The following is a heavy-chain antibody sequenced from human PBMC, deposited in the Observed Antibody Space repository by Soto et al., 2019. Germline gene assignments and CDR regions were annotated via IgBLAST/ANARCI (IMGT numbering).Heavy chain of an antibody. CDR1: GYSFTSYW. V-gene: IGHV5-51*01. D-gene: IGHD1-26*01. CDR2: IYPGDSDT. J-gene: IGHJ6*03. CDR3: ARFIEEGYYYMDV. Sequence: PGESLKISCKGSGYSFTSYWIGWVRQMPGKGLEWMGIIYPGDSDTRYSPSFQGQVTISADKSISTAYLQWSILKALYTAMYYCARFIEEGYYYMDVWGKGTTVTVSS.